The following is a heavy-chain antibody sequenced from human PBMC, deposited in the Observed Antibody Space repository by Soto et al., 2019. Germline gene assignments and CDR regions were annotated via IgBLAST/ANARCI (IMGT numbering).Heavy chain of an antibody. J-gene: IGHJ4*02. CDR3: ARNLYYYGSGSYLFDY. Sequence: GGSLRLSCAASGFTVSSNYMSWVRQAPGKGLEWVSVIYSGGSTYYADSVKGRFTISRDNSKNTLYLQMNSLRAEDTAVYYCARNLYYYGSGSYLFDYWGQGTLVTVSS. V-gene: IGHV3-53*01. D-gene: IGHD3-10*01. CDR1: GFTVSSNY. CDR2: IYSGGST.